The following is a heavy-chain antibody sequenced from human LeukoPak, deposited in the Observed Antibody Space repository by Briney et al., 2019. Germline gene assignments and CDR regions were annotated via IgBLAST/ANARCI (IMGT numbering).Heavy chain of an antibody. Sequence: GGSLRLSCAASGFTFSNYGMNWVRQAPGKGLEWLSYISSGGSDIYYADSAKGRFTISRDSAKRSVFLQMNSLTAEDSALYYCASGYDFSSGSKRGFDYWGQGTLVTVSS. V-gene: IGHV3-48*01. CDR3: ASGYDFSSGSKRGFDY. J-gene: IGHJ4*02. D-gene: IGHD3-3*01. CDR2: ISSGGSDI. CDR1: GFTFSNYG.